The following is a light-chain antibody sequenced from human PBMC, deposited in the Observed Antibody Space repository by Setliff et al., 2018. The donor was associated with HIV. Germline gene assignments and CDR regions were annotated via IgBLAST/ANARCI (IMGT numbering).Light chain of an antibody. CDR3: SSYTSRPPLYV. CDR2: DVS. J-gene: IGLJ1*01. CDR1: SSDVGDYNY. V-gene: IGLV2-14*03. Sequence: QSALTQPASVSGSPGQSITISCTGTSSDVGDYNYVSWYQQHPGKAPKLMISDVSNRPSGVSNRFSGSKSGNTASLTISGFQAADEADSYCSSYTSRPPLYVFGTGTRSPS.